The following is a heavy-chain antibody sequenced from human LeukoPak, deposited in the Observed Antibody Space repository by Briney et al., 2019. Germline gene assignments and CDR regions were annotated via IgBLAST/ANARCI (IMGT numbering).Heavy chain of an antibody. CDR3: ARSGPRYCGGDCYSGYYYYGMDV. J-gene: IGHJ6*02. CDR1: GYTFIGYY. CDR2: INPNSGGT. Sequence: ASVKVSCKASGYTFIGYYMHWVRQAPGQGLEWMGWINPNSGGTSYAQKFQGRVTMTRDTSISTAYMELSRLRSDDTAVYYCARSGPRYCGGDCYSGYYYYGMDVWGQGTTVTVSS. D-gene: IGHD2-21*02. V-gene: IGHV1-2*02.